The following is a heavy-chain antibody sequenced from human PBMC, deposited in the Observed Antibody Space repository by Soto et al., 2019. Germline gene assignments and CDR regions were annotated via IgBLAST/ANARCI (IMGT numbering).Heavy chain of an antibody. D-gene: IGHD3-10*01. CDR2: IIPIFGTA. Sequence: QVQLVQSGAEVKKPGSSVKVSCKASGGTFSSYAISWVRQAPGQGLEWMGGIIPIFGTANYAQKFQGRVTITADESTITAYMELSSLRSEDTAVYYCARGSASITMVRGVIVNWFDPWGQGTLVTVSS. V-gene: IGHV1-69*01. J-gene: IGHJ5*02. CDR1: GGTFSSYA. CDR3: ARGSASITMVRGVIVNWFDP.